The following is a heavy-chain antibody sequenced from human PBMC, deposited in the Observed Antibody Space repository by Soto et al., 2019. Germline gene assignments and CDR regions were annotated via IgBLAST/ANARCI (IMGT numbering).Heavy chain of an antibody. J-gene: IGHJ4*02. Sequence: QVQLQQWGAGLLKPSETLSLTCAVYGGSFSGYYWSWIRQPPGKGLEWIGEINHSGSTNYNPSLKSRVTISVDTSKNQFSLKLRSVTSEDTAVYYCARGGLRWTDYWGQGTLVTVSS. D-gene: IGHD4-17*01. V-gene: IGHV4-34*01. CDR3: ARGGLRWTDY. CDR1: GGSFSGYY. CDR2: INHSGST.